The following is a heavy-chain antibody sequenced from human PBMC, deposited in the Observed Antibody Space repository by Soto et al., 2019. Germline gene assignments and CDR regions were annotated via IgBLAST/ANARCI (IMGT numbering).Heavy chain of an antibody. CDR3: ARFPYDNYYYFDY. J-gene: IGHJ4*02. CDR1: GGSISSGDYY. Sequence: PSETLSLTCTVSGGSISSGDYYWRWIRQPPGKGLEWIGYIYYSGSTYYNPSLKSRVTISVDTSKNQFSLKLSSVTAADTAVYYCARFPYDNYYYFDYWGQGTLVTVSS. D-gene: IGHD3-10*01. CDR2: IYYSGST. V-gene: IGHV4-30-4*01.